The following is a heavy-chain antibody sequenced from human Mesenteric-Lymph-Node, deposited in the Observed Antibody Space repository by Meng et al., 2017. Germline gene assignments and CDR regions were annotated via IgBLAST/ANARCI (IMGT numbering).Heavy chain of an antibody. CDR1: GGSIGSRNW. D-gene: IGHD2-21*02. J-gene: IGHJ4*02. V-gene: IGHV4-4*02. Sequence: QAQLEQSGPGRVKPSGTLSLVCAFSGGSIGSRNWWSWVRQPPGKGLEWIGEIYHSGSTNYNPSLKSRVTISVDESKNQFSLRLSSVTAADTAVYYCARVGAYCGGDCYHPRWGQGTLVTVSS. CDR3: ARVGAYCGGDCYHPR. CDR2: IYHSGST.